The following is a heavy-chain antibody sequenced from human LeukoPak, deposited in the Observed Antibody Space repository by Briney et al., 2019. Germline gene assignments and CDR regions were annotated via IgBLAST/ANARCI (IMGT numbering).Heavy chain of an antibody. J-gene: IGHJ5*02. CDR3: ASCIAAAYNWFDP. CDR2: IIPIFGTA. V-gene: IGHV1-69*01. CDR1: GGTFSSYA. Sequence: SVKVSCKASGGTFSSYAISWVRQAPGQGLEWMGGIIPIFGTANYAQKFQGGVTITADESTSTAYMELSSLRSEDTAVYYCASCIAAAYNWFDPWGQGTLVTVSS. D-gene: IGHD6-13*01.